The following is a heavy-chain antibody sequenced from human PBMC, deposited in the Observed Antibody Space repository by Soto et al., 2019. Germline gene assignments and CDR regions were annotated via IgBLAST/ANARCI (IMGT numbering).Heavy chain of an antibody. V-gene: IGHV4-31*03. CDR3: ARYGDYAGGY. CDR2: IYYSRSI. J-gene: IGHJ4*02. D-gene: IGHD4-17*01. Sequence: QVQLQESGPGLVKPSQTLSLTCTVSGGSINSGRYYWSWIRQHPGKGLEWIGYIYYSRSIYYNPSLKSRVSISIDTSKNQFSLELSSVTAADTAVYYCARYGDYAGGYWGQGTLVTVSS. CDR1: GGSINSGRYY.